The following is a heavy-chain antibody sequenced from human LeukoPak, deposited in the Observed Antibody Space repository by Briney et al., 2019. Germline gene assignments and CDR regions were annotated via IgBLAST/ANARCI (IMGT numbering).Heavy chain of an antibody. CDR1: GFTVSSYS. V-gene: IGHV3-21*01. CDR3: ARDPSSGWGGFDY. Sequence: GGSLRLSCAASGFTVSSYSMNCVRQAPGKGLEWVSSISSTSSYIYYADSVKGRFTISRDNAKNLLYLQVNSLGGEDTAVYYCARDPSSGWGGFDYWGQGTLVTVSS. CDR2: ISSTSSYI. D-gene: IGHD6-19*01. J-gene: IGHJ4*02.